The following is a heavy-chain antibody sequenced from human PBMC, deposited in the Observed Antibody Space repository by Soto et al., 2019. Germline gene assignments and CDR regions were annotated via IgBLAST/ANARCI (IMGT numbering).Heavy chain of an antibody. CDR2: IYPGDSDT. J-gene: IGHJ5*02. CDR1: GYSFTSYW. CDR3: ARDLSSSWPPYNWFDP. Sequence: GESLKISCKGSGYSFTSYWIGWVRQMPGKGLEWMGIIYPGDSDTRYSPSFQGQVTISADKSISTAYLQWSSLKASDTAMYYCARDLSSSWPPYNWFDPWGQGTLVTVSS. D-gene: IGHD6-13*01. V-gene: IGHV5-51*01.